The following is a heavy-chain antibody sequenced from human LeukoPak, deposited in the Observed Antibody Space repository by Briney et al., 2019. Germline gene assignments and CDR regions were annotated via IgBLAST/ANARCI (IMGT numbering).Heavy chain of an antibody. CDR2: ISYDGSNK. Sequence: GGSLRLSCAASGFTFSSYAMHWVRQAPGKGLEWVAVISYDGSNKYYADSVKGRFTISRDNSKNTLYLQMNSLRAEDTAVYYCAKSRRGYSYGPNYYYYMDVWGKGATVTISS. CDR1: GFTFSSYA. CDR3: AKSRRGYSYGPNYYYYMDV. J-gene: IGHJ6*03. D-gene: IGHD5-18*01. V-gene: IGHV3-30*04.